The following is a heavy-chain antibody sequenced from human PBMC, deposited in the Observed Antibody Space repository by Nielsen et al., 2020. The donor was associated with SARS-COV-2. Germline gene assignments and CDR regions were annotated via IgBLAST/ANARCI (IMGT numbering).Heavy chain of an antibody. D-gene: IGHD3/OR15-3a*01. CDR1: GFTFSNDA. CDR3: AKEKRGLFLGLYDL. Sequence: GGSLRFSCAASGFTFSNDAMSWVRQAPGKGLEWVSFISGSGSDTYYADSVKGRFTISRDNSKITSYLQMRSLGAEDTAVYYCAKEKRGLFLGLYDLWGQGTLVTVSS. CDR2: ISGSGSDT. V-gene: IGHV3-23*01. J-gene: IGHJ5*02.